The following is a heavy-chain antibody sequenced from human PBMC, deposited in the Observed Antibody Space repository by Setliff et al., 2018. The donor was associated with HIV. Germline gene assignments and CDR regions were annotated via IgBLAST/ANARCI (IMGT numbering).Heavy chain of an antibody. CDR1: GGSFSSYA. J-gene: IGHJ2*01. CDR3: ARDDHYYDSGSFYSDWYFDL. Sequence: SVKVSCKASGGSFSSYAITWVRQAPGQGLEWMGGIIPILGTPKYAQKFQDRVTITADESTYTADMELSSLRSEDTAVYYCARDDHYYDSGSFYSDWYFDLWGRGTLVTVSS. D-gene: IGHD3-10*01. CDR2: IIPILGTP. V-gene: IGHV1-69*13.